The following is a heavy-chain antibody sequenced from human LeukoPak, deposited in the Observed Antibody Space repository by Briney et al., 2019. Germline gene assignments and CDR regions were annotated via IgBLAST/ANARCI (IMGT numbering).Heavy chain of an antibody. CDR2: IYYSGST. D-gene: IGHD3-10*01. CDR3: ARETNYYATNWFDP. J-gene: IGHJ5*02. V-gene: IGHV4-30-4*07. CDR1: GGSISSGGYS. Sequence: SETLSLTCAVSGGSISSGGYSWSWIRQPPGKGLEWIGYIYYSGSTYYNPSLKSRVTISVDTSKNQFSLKLSSVTAADTAVYYCARETNYYATNWFDPWGQGTLVTVSS.